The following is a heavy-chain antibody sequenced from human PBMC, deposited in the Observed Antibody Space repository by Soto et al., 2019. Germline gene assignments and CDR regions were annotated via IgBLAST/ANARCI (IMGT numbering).Heavy chain of an antibody. V-gene: IGHV1-46*03. Sequence: GASVKVSCKASGYTFTSYYMQWVRQAPGQGLEWMGIINPSGGSTSYAQKFQGRVTMTRDTSTSTVYMELSSLRSEDTAVYYCATSTGTTSGRGFFDPWGQGTLVTVSS. CDR2: INPSGGST. CDR3: ATSTGTTSGRGFFDP. J-gene: IGHJ5*02. CDR1: GYTFTSYY. D-gene: IGHD1-1*01.